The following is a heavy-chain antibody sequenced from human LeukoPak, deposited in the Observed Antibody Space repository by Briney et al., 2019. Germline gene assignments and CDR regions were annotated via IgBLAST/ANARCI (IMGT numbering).Heavy chain of an antibody. D-gene: IGHD4-11*01. CDR1: GYSFISYW. J-gene: IGHJ6*03. CDR3: ARLPPLTTPYYMDV. Sequence: GESLKISCKGSGYSFISYWIGWVRQTPGKGLEWMGIIYPGDSDTRYNPSFQGQVTISADKSISTAYLQWSSLKASDTAMYYCARLPPLTTPYYMDVCGKGTTVTVSS. CDR2: IYPGDSDT. V-gene: IGHV5-51*01.